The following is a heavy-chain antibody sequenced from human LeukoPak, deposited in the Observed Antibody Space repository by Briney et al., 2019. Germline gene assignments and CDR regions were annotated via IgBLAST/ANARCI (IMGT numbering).Heavy chain of an antibody. CDR1: GFTFSSYA. CDR2: ISSSSVI. V-gene: IGHV3-48*01. CDR3: ARDSRQQLPH. D-gene: IGHD6-13*01. J-gene: IGHJ4*02. Sequence: GGSLRLSCAASGFTFSSYAMNWIRQAPGKGLGWLSYISSSSVIYYADSVKGRFTISRDNAKNSLYLQMSSLRAEDTAVYYCARDSRQQLPHRGQGTLVTVSS.